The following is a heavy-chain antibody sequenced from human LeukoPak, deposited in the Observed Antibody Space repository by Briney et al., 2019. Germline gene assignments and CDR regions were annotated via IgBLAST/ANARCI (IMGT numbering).Heavy chain of an antibody. D-gene: IGHD5-18*01. Sequence: SETLSLTCTVSGGSISSYYWSWIRQPPGKGLEWIGYIYYSGSTNYNPSLKSRVTMSVDTSKNQFSLKLSSVTAADTAVYYCARTGGYSYGSFDYWGQGTLVTVSS. CDR2: IYYSGST. CDR1: GGSISSYY. CDR3: ARTGGYSYGSFDY. V-gene: IGHV4-59*08. J-gene: IGHJ4*02.